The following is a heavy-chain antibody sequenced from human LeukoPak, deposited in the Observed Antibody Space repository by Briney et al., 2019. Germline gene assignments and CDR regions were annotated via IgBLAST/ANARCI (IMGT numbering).Heavy chain of an antibody. Sequence: GGSLRLSCVVSGISLSNYVMTWVRQAPGKGLEWVSYISERGGSTTYADSVRGRFTISRDTSLNMLYLQMTGLRAEDTAVYFCSKRGIVIRGILVIGYHQEAYHYDYWGQGVLDTVSS. CDR3: SKRGIVIRGILVIGYHQEAYHYDY. D-gene: IGHD3-10*01. CDR2: ISERGGST. CDR1: GISLSNYV. J-gene: IGHJ4*02. V-gene: IGHV3-23*01.